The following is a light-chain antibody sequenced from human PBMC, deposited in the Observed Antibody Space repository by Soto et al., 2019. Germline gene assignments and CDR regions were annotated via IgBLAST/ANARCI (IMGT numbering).Light chain of an antibody. CDR3: QQRNKWPPVT. Sequence: EIVLTQSPATLSLSPGERTTRSCRASQSVSSYLAWYQQKPGQAPRLLIYDASNRATGVPTRFSGSGSGTDFTLTISSLEPEDFAVYYCQQRNKWPPVTFGGGTKVDIK. V-gene: IGKV3-11*01. CDR1: QSVSSY. CDR2: DAS. J-gene: IGKJ4*01.